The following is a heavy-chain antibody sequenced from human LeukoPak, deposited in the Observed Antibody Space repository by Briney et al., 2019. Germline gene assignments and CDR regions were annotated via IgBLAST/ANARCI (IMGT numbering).Heavy chain of an antibody. D-gene: IGHD6-13*01. V-gene: IGHV3-30*18. CDR1: GFAFSSYG. CDR2: ISYDGSNK. J-gene: IGHJ6*02. Sequence: GGSLRLSCAASGFAFSSYGMHWVRQAPGKGLEWVAVISYDGSNKYNADSVKGRFTISRDNSKNTLYLQMNSLRAEDTAVYYCAKVRYSSSHYYGMDVWGQGTTVTVSS. CDR3: AKVRYSSSHYYGMDV.